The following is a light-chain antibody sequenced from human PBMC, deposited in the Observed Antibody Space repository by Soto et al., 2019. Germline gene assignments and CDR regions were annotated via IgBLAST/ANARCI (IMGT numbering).Light chain of an antibody. Sequence: ENVLTQSPATLSLSPVERATLSCRASQSVSNYVAWYQQRPGQAPRLLIYDASNRATGIPARFSGSGSGTDFTLTISSLEPEDFAVYYCQQRSNWLFGPGTKVDNK. CDR3: QQRSNWL. V-gene: IGKV3-11*01. J-gene: IGKJ3*01. CDR1: QSVSNY. CDR2: DAS.